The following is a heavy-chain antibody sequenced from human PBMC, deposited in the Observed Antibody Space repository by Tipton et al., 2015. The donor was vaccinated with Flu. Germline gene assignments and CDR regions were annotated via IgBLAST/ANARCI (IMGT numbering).Heavy chain of an antibody. V-gene: IGHV4-4*02. J-gene: IGHJ5*02. CDR2: IYHSGST. CDR3: ARVGARFGDPVKSWFDP. CDR1: GGSISSSNW. D-gene: IGHD3-10*02. Sequence: TLSLTCAVSGGSISSSNWWSWVRQPPGKGLEWIGEIYHSGSTNYNPSLKSRVTISVDKSKNQFSLKLSSVTAADTAVYYCARVGARFGDPVKSWFDPWGQGTLVTVSS.